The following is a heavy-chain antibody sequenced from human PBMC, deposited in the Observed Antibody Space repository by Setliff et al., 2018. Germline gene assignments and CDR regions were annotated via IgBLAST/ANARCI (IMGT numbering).Heavy chain of an antibody. Sequence: ASVKVSCKASGYTFTRNGINWVRQAPGQGLEWMGWISAYNGNTHYAQKFQGRVTMTTDTSTTTAYMDLRSLRSDDTAVYYCASSVDYYDRSGYPYAMDVWGQGTTVTVSS. V-gene: IGHV1-18*01. CDR1: GYTFTRNG. J-gene: IGHJ6*02. D-gene: IGHD3-22*01. CDR2: ISAYNGNT. CDR3: ASSVDYYDRSGYPYAMDV.